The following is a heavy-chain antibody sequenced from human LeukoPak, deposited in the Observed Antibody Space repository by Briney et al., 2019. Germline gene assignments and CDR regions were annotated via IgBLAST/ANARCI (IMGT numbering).Heavy chain of an antibody. CDR3: ARGSTARYYYDSSGYYRGAVDY. J-gene: IGHJ4*02. CDR1: GYTFTSYG. Sequence: ASVKVSCKASGYTFTSYGISWVRQAPGQGLEWMGIINPSDGGTTYAQKFQGRVSMTRDMSTSTVYMELSSPRSEDTAVFYCARGSTARYYYDSSGYYRGAVDYWGQGTLVTISS. D-gene: IGHD3-22*01. V-gene: IGHV1-46*01. CDR2: INPSDGGT.